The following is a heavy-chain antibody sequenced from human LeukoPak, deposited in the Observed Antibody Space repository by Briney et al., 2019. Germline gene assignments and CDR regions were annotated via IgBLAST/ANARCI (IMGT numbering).Heavy chain of an antibody. D-gene: IGHD2-2*01. CDR2: ISSSSSYI. Sequence: GGSLRLSCAASGFTFSNYTMNWVRQAPGKGLEWVSSISSSSSYIFYADSVKGRFTVSRDNAKNSLYLQMNSLRAEDTAVYYCARSVVPAAQQSGLRYFDYWGQGTLVTVSS. CDR3: ARSVVPAAQQSGLRYFDY. J-gene: IGHJ4*02. V-gene: IGHV3-21*01. CDR1: GFTFSNYT.